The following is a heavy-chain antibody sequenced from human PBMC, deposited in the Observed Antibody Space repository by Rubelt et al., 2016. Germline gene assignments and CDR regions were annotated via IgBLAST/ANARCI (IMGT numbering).Heavy chain of an antibody. CDR2: ISAYNGNT. Sequence: QVQLVQSGAEVKKPGASVKVSCKASGYTFTSYGISWVRQAPGQGLEWMGWISAYNGNTNYAQKLQGRVTMTTDTSTSTAYMELRILRSDDTAVYYCARNLIMITFGGVIVPPDYWGQGTLVTVSS. CDR1: GYTFTSYG. D-gene: IGHD3-16*02. CDR3: ARNLIMITFGGVIVPPDY. V-gene: IGHV1-18*01. J-gene: IGHJ4*02.